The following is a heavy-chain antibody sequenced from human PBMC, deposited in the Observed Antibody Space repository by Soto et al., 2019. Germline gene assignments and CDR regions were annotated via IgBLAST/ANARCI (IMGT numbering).Heavy chain of an antibody. V-gene: IGHV3-30-3*01. J-gene: IGHJ4*02. CDR3: ARGIVAPIGGVDY. CDR2: ISYDGSNK. D-gene: IGHD5-12*01. Sequence: QVQLVESGGGVVQPWRSLRLSCAASGFTFSSYAMHWVRQAPRKGLEWVAVISYDGSNKYYADSVKGRFTISRDNSKNTLYLQMNSLRAEDTAVYYCARGIVAPIGGVDYWGQGTLVTVSS. CDR1: GFTFSSYA.